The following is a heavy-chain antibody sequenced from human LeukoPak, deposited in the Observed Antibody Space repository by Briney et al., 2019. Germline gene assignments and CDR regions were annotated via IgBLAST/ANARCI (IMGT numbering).Heavy chain of an antibody. J-gene: IGHJ4*02. D-gene: IGHD4-17*01. Sequence: GGSLRLSCAASGFTFDDYAMHWVRQAPGKGLEWVSGVSWNSGSIGYADSVKGRFTISRDNAKNSLYLQMNSLRAEDTALYYCAKAPGTVTTRFDYWGQGTLVTVSS. CDR3: AKAPGTVTTRFDY. CDR2: VSWNSGSI. V-gene: IGHV3-9*01. CDR1: GFTFDDYA.